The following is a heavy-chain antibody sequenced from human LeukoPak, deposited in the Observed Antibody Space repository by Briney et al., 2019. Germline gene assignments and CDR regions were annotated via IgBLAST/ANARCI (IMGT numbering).Heavy chain of an antibody. D-gene: IGHD3-10*01. CDR2: IYHSGST. J-gene: IGHJ4*02. CDR1: GGSISSGGYS. V-gene: IGHV4-30-2*01. Sequence: SETLSLTCAVSGGSISSGGYSWSWIRQPPGKGLEWIGYIYHSGSTYYNPSLKSRVTISGDRSKNQFSLRRSSVTAADTAVYYCARGSGRFGEYFDYWGQGTLVTVSS. CDR3: ARGSGRFGEYFDY.